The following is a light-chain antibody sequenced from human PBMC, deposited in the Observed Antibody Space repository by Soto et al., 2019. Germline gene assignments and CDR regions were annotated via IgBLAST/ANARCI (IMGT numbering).Light chain of an antibody. Sequence: EIVLTQAPGTLSLSPGERATRSCRASQSVTSSDLAWYQQKPGQAPRLLIYVASSRATGIPDRFSGSGSGTVFTLTIGRLETADFSGYYWQQYGSSPLYTFGQGTKLEIK. CDR2: VAS. J-gene: IGKJ2*01. V-gene: IGKV3-20*01. CDR1: QSVTSSD. CDR3: QQYGSSPLYT.